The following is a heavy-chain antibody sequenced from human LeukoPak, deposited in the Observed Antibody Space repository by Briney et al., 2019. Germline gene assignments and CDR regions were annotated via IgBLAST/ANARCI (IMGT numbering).Heavy chain of an antibody. CDR3: ARVPSRTFYYFDY. CDR1: GGSISSSSYY. Sequence: PSETLSLTCTVSGGSISSSSYYWGWIRQHPGKGLEWIGYIYYSGSTYYNPSLKSRVTISVDTSKNQFSLKLSSVTAADTAVYYCARVPSRTFYYFDYWGQGTLVTVSS. CDR2: IYYSGST. J-gene: IGHJ4*02. V-gene: IGHV4-31*03. D-gene: IGHD6-13*01.